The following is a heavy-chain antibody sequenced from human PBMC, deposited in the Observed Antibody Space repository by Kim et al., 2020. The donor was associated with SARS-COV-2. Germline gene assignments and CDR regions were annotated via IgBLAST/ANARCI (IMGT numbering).Heavy chain of an antibody. CDR3: ARRSGYSSSWYFDY. CDR1: GYSFNIYW. D-gene: IGHD6-13*01. Sequence: GESLKISCKGSGYSFNIYWIGWVRQMPGKGLEWMGIIYPGDSDTRYSPSFQGQVTISVHKSISTAYLQWSGLKASDTAMYYCARRSGYSSSWYFDYWGQGTLVTVSS. J-gene: IGHJ4*02. CDR2: IYPGDSDT. V-gene: IGHV5-51*01.